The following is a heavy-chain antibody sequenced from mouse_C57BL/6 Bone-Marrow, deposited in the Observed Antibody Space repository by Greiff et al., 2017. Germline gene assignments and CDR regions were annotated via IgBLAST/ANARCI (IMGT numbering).Heavy chain of an antibody. V-gene: IGHV1-80*01. CDR3: ARDWDYFDY. CDR2: IYPGDGDT. J-gene: IGHJ2*01. D-gene: IGHD4-1*01. CDR1: GYAFSTYW. Sequence: QVQLKESGAELVKPGASVKISCKVSGYAFSTYWLNWVKQRPGTGLEWIGQIYPGDGDTNYNGKFKGKATLTADKSSSTAYMQLSSLTSEDSAVYFCARDWDYFDYWGQGTTLTVSS.